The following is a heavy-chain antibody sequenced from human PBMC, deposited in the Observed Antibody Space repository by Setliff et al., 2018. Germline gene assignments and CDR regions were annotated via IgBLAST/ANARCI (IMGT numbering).Heavy chain of an antibody. J-gene: IGHJ6*03. V-gene: IGHV3-21*01. CDR3: ARDRVVVDYYDSSGYPRYYYYVDV. CDR2: ISGSGGFM. CDR1: GFNFGNYA. Sequence: PGGSLRLSCAASGFNFGNYAMTWVRQAPGKGLHWVSSISGSGGFMYYADSVKGRFTISRDDAKRSLHLQMNSLRVEDSAVYYCARDRVVVDYYDSSGYPRYYYYVDVWGKGTTVTVSS. D-gene: IGHD3-22*01.